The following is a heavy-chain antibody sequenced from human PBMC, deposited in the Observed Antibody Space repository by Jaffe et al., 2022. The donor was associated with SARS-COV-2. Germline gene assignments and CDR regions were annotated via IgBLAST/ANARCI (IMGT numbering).Heavy chain of an antibody. V-gene: IGHV3-48*01. J-gene: IGHJ4*02. CDR3: ARYGWIEVWLTGEYYFDY. D-gene: IGHD5-18*01. CDR2: ISGSSSTI. Sequence: EVQLVESGGRLVQPGGSLRLSCAASGFTFSSYSMNWVRQTPGKGLEWISYISGSSSTIYYADSVKGRFTISRDNAKNSLYLQMNGLRAEDTAVYYCARYGWIEVWLTGEYYFDYWGQGTLVTVSS. CDR1: GFTFSSYS.